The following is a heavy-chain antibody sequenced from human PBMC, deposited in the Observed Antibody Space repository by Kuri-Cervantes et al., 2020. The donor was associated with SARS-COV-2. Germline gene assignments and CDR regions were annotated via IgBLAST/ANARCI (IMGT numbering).Heavy chain of an antibody. J-gene: IGHJ4*02. V-gene: IGHV1-2*02. CDR3: ARERTVVPRIVGEFDY. D-gene: IGHD2-2*01. CDR2: INPNSGGT. CDR1: GYTFTGYY. Sequence: ASVKVSCKASGYTFTGYYMHWVRQAPGQGLEWMGWINPNSGGTDYAQKFQGRVTMTGDTSISIAYIEVSRLASDDTAVYYCARERTVVPRIVGEFDYWGQGTLVTVSS.